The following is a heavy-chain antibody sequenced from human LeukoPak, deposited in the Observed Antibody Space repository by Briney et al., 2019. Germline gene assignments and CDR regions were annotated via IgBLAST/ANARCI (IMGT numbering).Heavy chain of an antibody. J-gene: IGHJ4*02. V-gene: IGHV3-7*03. CDR3: ARANFLYCSSSTCLFDY. CDR2: INQDGSQK. D-gene: IGHD2-2*01. CDR1: GFTFSSYW. Sequence: GGSLRLSCAVSGFTFSSYWMSWFRQAPGKGLEWVANINQDGSQKFSVDSVKGRFTISRDNAKNSLSLQMNSLRVEDTAVYYCARANFLYCSSSTCLFDYWGQGTLVTVSS.